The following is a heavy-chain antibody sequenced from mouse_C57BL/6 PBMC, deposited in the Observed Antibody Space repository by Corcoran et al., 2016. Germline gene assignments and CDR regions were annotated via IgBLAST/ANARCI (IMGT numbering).Heavy chain of an antibody. Sequence: QIQLVQSGPELKKPGETVKISCKASGYTFTTYGMSWVKQAPGKGLKWMGWINTYSGVPTYADDFKGRFAFSLETSASTAYLQINNLKNEDTATYFCARKLRFDYWGQGTTLTVSS. V-gene: IGHV9-3*01. CDR3: ARKLRFDY. CDR1: GYTFTTYG. D-gene: IGHD1-1*01. CDR2: INTYSGVP. J-gene: IGHJ2*01.